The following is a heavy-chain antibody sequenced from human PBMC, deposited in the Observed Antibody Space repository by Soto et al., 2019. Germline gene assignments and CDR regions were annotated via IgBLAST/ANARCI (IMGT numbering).Heavy chain of an antibody. CDR3: ARQSTAFDI. CDR1: AGWLRGEN. J-gene: IGHJ3*02. V-gene: IGHV4-34*01. CDR2: INHSGST. Sequence: PSDTLSLSFADYAGWLRGENLSGCRQPPGKGLEWIGEINHSGSTNYNPSLKSRVTMSVDTSKNQFSLRLSSVTAADTAVYYCARQSTAFDIWGQGTMVTVSS.